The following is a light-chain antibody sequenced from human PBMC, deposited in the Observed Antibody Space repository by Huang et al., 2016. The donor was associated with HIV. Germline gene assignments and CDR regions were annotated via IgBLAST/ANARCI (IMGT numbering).Light chain of an antibody. CDR3: LQDYNYPWT. Sequence: AIQMTQSPSSLSVSIGDRVTITCRASQGIRNDLVWYQHKPGQAPKLLIYAASSLHGGVPSRFSGSASGTDFTLTISSLQPEDFGTYYCLQDYNYPWTFGQGTKVEIK. CDR2: AAS. V-gene: IGKV1-6*02. CDR1: QGIRND. J-gene: IGKJ1*01.